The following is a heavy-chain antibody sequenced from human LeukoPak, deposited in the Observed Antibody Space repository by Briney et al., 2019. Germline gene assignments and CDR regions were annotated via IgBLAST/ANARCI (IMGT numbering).Heavy chain of an antibody. V-gene: IGHV4-34*01. CDR1: GGSFSGYY. J-gene: IGHJ4*02. CDR3: ARAGELLWFGELLSLQYYFDY. CDR2: IYYSGST. D-gene: IGHD3-10*01. Sequence: PSETLSLTCAVYGGSFSGYYWSWIRQPPGKGLEWIGSIYYSGSTYYNPSLKSRVTISVDTYKNQFSLKLSSVTAADTAVYYCARAGELLWFGELLSLQYYFDYWGQGTLVAVSS.